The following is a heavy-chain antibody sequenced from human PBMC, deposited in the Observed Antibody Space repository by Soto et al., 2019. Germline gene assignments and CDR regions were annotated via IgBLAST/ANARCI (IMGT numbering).Heavy chain of an antibody. Sequence: SETLSLTCTVSGDSIISSDFYWGWVRQPPGKGLERIGSIFYLGSSYYNPSLKTRVTMSVHTSKNQFSLRLRSVTAADTVLYFCARHYLAHRKNKWFDTWGQGIMVTVSS. CDR1: GDSIISSDFY. CDR3: ARHYLAHRKNKWFDT. CDR2: IFYLGSS. V-gene: IGHV4-39*01. J-gene: IGHJ5*02. D-gene: IGHD3-3*02.